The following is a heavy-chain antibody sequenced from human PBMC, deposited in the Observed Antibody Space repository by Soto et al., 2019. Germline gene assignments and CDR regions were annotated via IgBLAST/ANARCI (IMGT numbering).Heavy chain of an antibody. CDR1: GFIFSIYT. Sequence: QVQLVESGGGVVQPGRSLRLSCAASGFIFSIYTMHWVRQAPGKGLEWVAVISYEGSNKSYADSVKGRFTISRDKSKNTLYLQMNSLRTEDTAVYYCARDRGEFGVVTPIDYWGQGTLVTVSS. J-gene: IGHJ4*02. V-gene: IGHV3-30-3*01. CDR3: ARDRGEFGVVTPIDY. CDR2: ISYEGSNK. D-gene: IGHD3-3*01.